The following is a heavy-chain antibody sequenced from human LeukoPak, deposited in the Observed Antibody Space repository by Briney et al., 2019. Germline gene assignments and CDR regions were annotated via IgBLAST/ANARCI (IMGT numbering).Heavy chain of an antibody. CDR3: ARVKRSSLTFDY. Sequence: ASVKVSCKASGYTFTGYYMHWVRQAPGQGLEWMGWINLNSGGTNYAQKFQGRVTMTRDTSISTAYMELSRLRSDDTAVYYCARVKRSSLTFDYWGQGTLVTVSS. CDR2: INLNSGGT. D-gene: IGHD6-13*01. J-gene: IGHJ4*02. V-gene: IGHV1-2*02. CDR1: GYTFTGYY.